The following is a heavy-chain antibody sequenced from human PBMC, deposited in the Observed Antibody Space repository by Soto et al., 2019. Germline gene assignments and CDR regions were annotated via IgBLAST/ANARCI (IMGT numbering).Heavy chain of an antibody. CDR1: GFTVSSNY. D-gene: IGHD1-26*01. V-gene: IGHV3-66*01. Sequence: GGALRLSCAASGFTVSSNYMSWVRQAPGKGLEWVSVIYSGGSTYYADSVKGRFTISRDNAKNSLYLQMNSPIAEDTAVYYCARVGPYYGFDYWGQGTLVTVSS. CDR2: IYSGGST. CDR3: ARVGPYYGFDY. J-gene: IGHJ4*02.